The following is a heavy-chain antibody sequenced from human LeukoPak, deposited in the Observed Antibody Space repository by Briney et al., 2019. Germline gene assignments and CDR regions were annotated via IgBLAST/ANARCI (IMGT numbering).Heavy chain of an antibody. V-gene: IGHV1-2*02. CDR1: GYTFTGYY. D-gene: IGHD3-10*01. Sequence: ASVKVSCKASGYTFTGYYMHWVRQAPGQGLEWMGWINPNSGGTNYAQKLQGRVTMTRDTSISTAYMELSRLRSDDTAVYYCARDLAEDYYGDYWFDPWGQGTLVTVSS. CDR2: INPNSGGT. J-gene: IGHJ5*02. CDR3: ARDLAEDYYGDYWFDP.